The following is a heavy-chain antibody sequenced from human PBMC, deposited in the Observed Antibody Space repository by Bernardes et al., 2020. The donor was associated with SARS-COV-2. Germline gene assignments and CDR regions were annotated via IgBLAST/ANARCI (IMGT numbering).Heavy chain of an antibody. J-gene: IGHJ3*01. V-gene: IGHV3-23*01. Sequence: GGSLRLSCAASGFGFSSNGMSWVRQAPGKGLEWVASSGGDGGTHYADSVRGRFIISRDTSQNRLFLEMNSLRAEDTAVYYCAKDLFWWSAADVWGQGTLVTGSS. D-gene: IGHD2-21*01. CDR1: GFGFSSNG. CDR2: SSGGDGGT. CDR3: AKDLFWWSAADV.